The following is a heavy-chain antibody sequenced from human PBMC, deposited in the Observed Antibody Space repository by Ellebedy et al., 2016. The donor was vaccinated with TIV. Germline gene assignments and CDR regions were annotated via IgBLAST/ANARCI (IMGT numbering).Heavy chain of an antibody. V-gene: IGHV5-10-1*01. Sequence: GESLKISCKVSGYSFTNYWISWVRQMPGKGLEWLGRIDPSDSYTNFSPSFHGHVTISADKSISTAYLQWSSLKASDTAIYSCARTAGVDSPMDVWGQGTTVTVSS. CDR2: IDPSDSYT. CDR1: GYSFTNYW. CDR3: ARTAGVDSPMDV. D-gene: IGHD2-15*01. J-gene: IGHJ6*02.